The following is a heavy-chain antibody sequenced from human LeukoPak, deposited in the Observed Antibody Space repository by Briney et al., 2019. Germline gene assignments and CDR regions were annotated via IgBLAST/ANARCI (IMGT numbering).Heavy chain of an antibody. CDR3: ARDDRTYGMDV. CDR1: GGSVSSGSYY. J-gene: IGHJ6*02. V-gene: IGHV4-61*01. CDR2: IHYSGST. Sequence: SETLSLTCTVSGGSVSSGSYYWSWIRQPPGKGLEWIGYIHYSGSTNYNPSLKGRVTISVDTSKNQFSLKLSSVTAADTAVYYCARDDRTYGMDVWGQGTTVTVSS.